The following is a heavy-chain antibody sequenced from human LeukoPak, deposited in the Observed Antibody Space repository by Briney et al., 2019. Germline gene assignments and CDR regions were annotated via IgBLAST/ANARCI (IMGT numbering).Heavy chain of an antibody. Sequence: GGSLRLSCAASGFTFSSYGMHWVRQAPGKGLEWVAVISYDGSNKYYADSVKGRFTISRDNSKNTLYLQMNSLRAEDTAVYYCAKGGSFYDFWSGYYTNYWGQGTLVTVSS. J-gene: IGHJ4*02. CDR1: GFTFSSYG. CDR3: AKGGSFYDFWSGYYTNY. CDR2: ISYDGSNK. V-gene: IGHV3-30*18. D-gene: IGHD3-3*01.